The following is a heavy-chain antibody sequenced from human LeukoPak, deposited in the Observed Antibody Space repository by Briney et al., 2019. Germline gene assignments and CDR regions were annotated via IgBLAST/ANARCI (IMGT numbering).Heavy chain of an antibody. CDR3: ARSYSSSRGTFDY. D-gene: IGHD6-6*01. CDR2: ISGSGGST. Sequence: VQPGGSLRLSCAASGFTFRSYAMSWVRQAPGKGLEWVSGISGSGGSTYYADSVKGRFTISRDNAKNSLYLQMNSLRAEDTAVYYCARSYSSSRGTFDYWGQGTLVTVSS. V-gene: IGHV3-23*01. CDR1: GFTFRSYA. J-gene: IGHJ4*02.